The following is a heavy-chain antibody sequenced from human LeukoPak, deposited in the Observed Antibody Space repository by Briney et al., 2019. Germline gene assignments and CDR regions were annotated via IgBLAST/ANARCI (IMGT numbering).Heavy chain of an antibody. V-gene: IGHV3-73*01. CDR1: GITFSNYN. D-gene: IGHD3-10*01. CDR2: IRSTANGYAT. J-gene: IGHJ4*02. Sequence: GGSLRLSCAAPGITFSNYNMNWVRQASGKGLEWVGRIRSTANGYATAYAASVKGRFTISRDDSKNTAYLQMDSLKTEDTAVYYCTGNYYGSGSYADFDYWGQGTLVTVSS. CDR3: TGNYYGSGSYADFDY.